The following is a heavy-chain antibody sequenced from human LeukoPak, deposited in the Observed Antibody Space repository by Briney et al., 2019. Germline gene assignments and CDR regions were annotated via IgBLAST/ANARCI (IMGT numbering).Heavy chain of an antibody. CDR3: ARNEGGANYYFDF. D-gene: IGHD1-1*01. V-gene: IGHV1-2*02. CDR1: GYTFTDYY. CDR2: INPYNGDT. Sequence: ASVKVSCKASGYTFTDYYLHWVRQAPGQGLEWMGWINPYNGDTNYAQKFQGRVTLTRDISISTAYMDLSSLQSDDTAVYFCARNEGGANYYFDFWGRGTLVTVSS. J-gene: IGHJ4*02.